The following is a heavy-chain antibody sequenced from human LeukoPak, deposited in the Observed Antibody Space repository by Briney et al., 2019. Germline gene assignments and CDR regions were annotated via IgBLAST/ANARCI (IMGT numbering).Heavy chain of an antibody. D-gene: IGHD3-10*01. CDR1: GGTFSSYA. Sequence: SVKVSCKASGGTFSSYAISWVRQAPGQGLEWMGGIIPIFGTANYAQKFQGRVTITADESTSTAYMELSSLRSEDTAVYYCAKIWNPITMVRGVIDYWGQGTLVTVSS. V-gene: IGHV1-69*13. J-gene: IGHJ4*02. CDR3: AKIWNPITMVRGVIDY. CDR2: IIPIFGTA.